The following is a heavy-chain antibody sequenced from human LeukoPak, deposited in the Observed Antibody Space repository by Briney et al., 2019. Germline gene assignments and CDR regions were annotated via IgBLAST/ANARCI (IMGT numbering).Heavy chain of an antibody. D-gene: IGHD7-27*01. CDR2: IYYSGST. CDR1: GGSISSGIYY. J-gene: IGHJ5*02. V-gene: IGHV4-39*01. CDR3: ASYLRDNWGRFDP. Sequence: PSETLSLTCTVSGGSISSGIYYWGWIRQPPGKGLEWIGSIYYSGSTYYNPSLKSRVTISVDTSKNQFSLKLSSVTAADTAVYYCASYLRDNWGRFDPWGQGTPVTVSS.